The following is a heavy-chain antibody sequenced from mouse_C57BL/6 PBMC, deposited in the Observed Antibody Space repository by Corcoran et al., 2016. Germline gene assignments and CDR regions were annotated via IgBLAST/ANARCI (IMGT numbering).Heavy chain of an antibody. CDR2: INPYNGGT. CDR1: GYTFTDYY. J-gene: IGHJ4*01. Sequence: EVQLQQSGPVLVKPGASVKMSCKASGYTFTDYYMNWVKQSHGKSLEWIGVINPYNGGTSYNQKFKGKATLTVDKSSSTAYMELNSLTSEDSAVYYCARRDYFDAMDYWGQGTSVTVSS. D-gene: IGHD1-1*01. V-gene: IGHV1-19*01. CDR3: ARRDYFDAMDY.